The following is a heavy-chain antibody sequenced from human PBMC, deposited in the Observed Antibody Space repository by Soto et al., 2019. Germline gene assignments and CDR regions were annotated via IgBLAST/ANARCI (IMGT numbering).Heavy chain of an antibody. CDR1: GYTFTSYD. CDR3: ARGFRDYYGSGSFGYY. Sequence: QVQLVQSGAEVKKPGASVKVSCKASGYTFTSYDTNWVRQATGQGLEWMGWMNPNSGNTGYAQKFQGRVTMTRNTSISTAYMELSSLRSEDTAVYYCARGFRDYYGSGSFGYYWGQGTLVTVSS. D-gene: IGHD3-10*01. V-gene: IGHV1-8*01. J-gene: IGHJ4*02. CDR2: MNPNSGNT.